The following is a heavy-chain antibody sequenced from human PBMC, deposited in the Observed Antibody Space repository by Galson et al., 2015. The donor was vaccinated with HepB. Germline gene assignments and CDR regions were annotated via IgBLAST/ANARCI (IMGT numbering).Heavy chain of an antibody. D-gene: IGHD3-3*01. V-gene: IGHV3-30-3*01. CDR2: ISYDGSNK. CDR3: ARARNYYDFWSGYWDYYYYYGMDV. CDR1: GFTFSSYA. J-gene: IGHJ6*02. Sequence: SLRLSCAASGFTFSSYAMHWVRQAPGKGLEWVAVISYDGSNKYYADSVKGRFTISRDNSKNTLYLQMNSLRAEDTAVYYCARARNYYDFWSGYWDYYYYYGMDVWGQGTTVTVSS.